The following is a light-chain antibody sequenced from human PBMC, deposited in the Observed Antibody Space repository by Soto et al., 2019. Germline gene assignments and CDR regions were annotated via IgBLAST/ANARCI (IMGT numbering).Light chain of an antibody. CDR3: SSYTTGTSVV. V-gene: IGLV2-14*01. Sequence: QSALTQPASVSGSPGQSITISCTGTNSDIGTYNYVSWYQQYPGKAPKLMIYDVSNRPSGVSDRFSGSKSGNTASLTIAGLQAEDEADYYCSSYTTGTSVVFGGGTKLTVL. CDR2: DVS. J-gene: IGLJ2*01. CDR1: NSDIGTYNY.